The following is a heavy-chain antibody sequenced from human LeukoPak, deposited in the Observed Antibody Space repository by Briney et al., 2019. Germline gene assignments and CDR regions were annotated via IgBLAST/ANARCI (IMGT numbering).Heavy chain of an antibody. CDR3: AKDFRHGDSLIGFDL. CDR2: INEDGSDT. V-gene: IGHV3-74*01. CDR1: GFPLSRYW. J-gene: IGHJ5*02. Sequence: GGSLRLSCAASGFPLSRYWVHWGRQAPGEGLVWVSRINEDGSDTRYADSVEGRFTISRDTAKITMSLQMKSLRVEATAAYYCAKDFRHGDSLIGFDLWGPGTMVTVSS. D-gene: IGHD4-17*01.